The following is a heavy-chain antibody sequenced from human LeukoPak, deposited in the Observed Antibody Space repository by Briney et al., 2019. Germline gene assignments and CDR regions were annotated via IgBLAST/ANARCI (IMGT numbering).Heavy chain of an antibody. V-gene: IGHV1-18*01. J-gene: IGHJ4*02. CDR3: ARAMITFGGVIVEFDY. CDR1: GYTFTSYG. Sequence: ASVKVSCKASGYTFTSYGISWVRQAPGQGLEWMGWISAYNGNTNYAQKLQGRVTMTTDTSTSTAYMELRSLRSDDTAVYYCARAMITFGGVIVEFDYWGQGTLVTVSS. CDR2: ISAYNGNT. D-gene: IGHD3-16*02.